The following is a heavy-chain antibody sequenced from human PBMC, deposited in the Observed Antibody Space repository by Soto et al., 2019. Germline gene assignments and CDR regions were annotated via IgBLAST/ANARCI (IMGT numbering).Heavy chain of an antibody. Sequence: LEWVAVISYDGSNKYYADSVKCRCTMSRDNGKNTLYLHMNNLRAEDTAVYHCARDQGSLVRGVISGMGVSGQPPTLSLSS. V-gene: IGHV3-30-3*01. CDR2: ISYDGSNK. J-gene: IGHJ6*02. CDR3: ARDQGSLVRGVISGMGV. D-gene: IGHD3-10*01.